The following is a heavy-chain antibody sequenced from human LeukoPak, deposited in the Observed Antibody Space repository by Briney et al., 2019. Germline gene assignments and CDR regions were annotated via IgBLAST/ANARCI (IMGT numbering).Heavy chain of an antibody. Sequence: PSETLSLTCTVSGGSISSGSYYWSWIRQPAGKGLEWIGRIYTSGSTNYNPSLKSRVTISVDTSKNQFSLKLSSVTAADTAVYYCARTPRFCSSTSCREDYWGQGTLVTVSS. CDR3: ARTPRFCSSTSCREDY. V-gene: IGHV4-61*02. CDR2: IYTSGST. J-gene: IGHJ4*02. CDR1: GGSISSGSYY. D-gene: IGHD2-2*01.